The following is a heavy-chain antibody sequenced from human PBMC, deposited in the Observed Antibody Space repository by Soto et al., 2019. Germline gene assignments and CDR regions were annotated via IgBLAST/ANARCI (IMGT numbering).Heavy chain of an antibody. V-gene: IGHV4-39*01. D-gene: IGHD3-16*02. CDR3: ARQALMITFGGVIVYFDY. CDR2: IYYSGST. Sequence: LTSTVSDGYIRSSSYYLGRIRQPPGKGLEWIGSIYYSGSTYYNPSLKSRVTISVDTSKNQFSLKLSSVTAADTAVYYCARQALMITFGGVIVYFDYWGQGTLVTVSS. CDR1: DGYIRSSSYY. J-gene: IGHJ4*02.